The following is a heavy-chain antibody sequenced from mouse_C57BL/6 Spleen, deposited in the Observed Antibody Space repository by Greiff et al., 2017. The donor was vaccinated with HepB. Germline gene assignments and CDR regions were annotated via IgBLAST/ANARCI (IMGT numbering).Heavy chain of an antibody. CDR3: ARDYYGSSYDYYAMDY. D-gene: IGHD1-1*01. CDR2: IYPGGGYT. J-gene: IGHJ4*01. Sequence: QVQLKESGAELVRPGTSVKMSCKASGYTFTNYWIGWAKQRPGHGLEWIGDIYPGGGYTNYNEKFKGKATLTADKSSSTAYMQFSSLTSEDSAIYYCARDYYGSSYDYYAMDYWGQGTSVTVSS. V-gene: IGHV1-63*01. CDR1: GYTFTNYW.